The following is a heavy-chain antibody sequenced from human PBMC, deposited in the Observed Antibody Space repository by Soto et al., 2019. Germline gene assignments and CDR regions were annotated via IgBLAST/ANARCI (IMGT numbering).Heavy chain of an antibody. CDR1: GYTFSRSG. D-gene: IGHD1-26*01. Sequence: VQLVQSGAEVKKPGASVKVSCKASGYTFSRSGISWVRQAPGQGLEWMGWISTYNGDTNYAQKVQGRVTRTTDTSTSTAFMELMRLRSDDTAVYYGARSGSVPYYYSGLDVWGQGTTVTVSS. CDR3: ARSGSVPYYYSGLDV. V-gene: IGHV1-18*01. J-gene: IGHJ6*02. CDR2: ISTYNGDT.